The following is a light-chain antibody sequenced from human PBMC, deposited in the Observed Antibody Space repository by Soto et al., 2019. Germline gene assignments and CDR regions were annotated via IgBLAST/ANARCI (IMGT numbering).Light chain of an antibody. Sequence: QSVLTQPAAVSGPPGQSITISCTGTSSDVGRYNYVSWYQQHPGKAPKLVIYEVRNRPSGISNRFSASKSGNTASLTISGLQAEDEADYYCSSSTSSKTLVFGGGTKVTVL. CDR1: SSDVGRYNY. CDR3: SSSTSSKTLV. V-gene: IGLV2-14*01. J-gene: IGLJ3*02. CDR2: EVR.